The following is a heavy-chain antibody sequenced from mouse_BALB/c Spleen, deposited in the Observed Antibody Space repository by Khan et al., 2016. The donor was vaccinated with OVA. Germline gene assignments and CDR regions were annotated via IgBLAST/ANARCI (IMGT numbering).Heavy chain of an antibody. J-gene: IGHJ2*01. CDR1: GYSFTGYF. V-gene: IGHV1-20*02. D-gene: IGHD1-1*01. CDR3: ARKNGSDFDC. CDR2: INPHIGET. Sequence: VQLKQSGPELVKPGASVKISCKASGYSFTGYFMNWVMQSHGKRLEWIGRINPHIGETFYNQKFKDKATLTVDESSSTAHMELRSLASEDSAVYYCARKNGSDFDCWGQGTTLTGSS.